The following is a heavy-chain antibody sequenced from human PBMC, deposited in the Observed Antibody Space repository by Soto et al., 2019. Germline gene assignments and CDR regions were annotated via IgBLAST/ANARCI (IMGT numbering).Heavy chain of an antibody. CDR1: GFTFSSYG. CDR2: ISYDGSNK. J-gene: IGHJ6*02. CDR3: AKACGDGLLDGMDV. V-gene: IGHV3-30*18. Sequence: GGSLRLSCAASGFTFSSYGMHWVRQAPGKGLEWVAVISYDGSNKYYAESVKGRFTISRDNSKNTLYLQMNSLRAEDTAVYYCAKACGDGLLDGMDVWGQGTTVTVSS. D-gene: IGHD2-21*01.